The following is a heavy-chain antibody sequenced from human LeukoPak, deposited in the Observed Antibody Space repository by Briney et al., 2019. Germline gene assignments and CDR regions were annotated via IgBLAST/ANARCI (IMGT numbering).Heavy chain of an antibody. D-gene: IGHD3-9*01. CDR1: GGSISSYY. CDR2: IYYSGST. Sequence: SETLSLTCTVSGGSISSYYWSWIRQPPGKGLEWIGYIYYSGSTNYNPSLKSRVTISVDTSKNQFSLKLSSVTAADTAVYYCARVNYDILTGSSDYWGQGTLVTVSS. V-gene: IGHV4-59*01. J-gene: IGHJ4*02. CDR3: ARVNYDILTGSSDY.